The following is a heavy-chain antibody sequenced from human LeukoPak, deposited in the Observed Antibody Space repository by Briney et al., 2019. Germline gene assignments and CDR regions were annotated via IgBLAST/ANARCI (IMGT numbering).Heavy chain of an antibody. CDR2: INTDGSGT. V-gene: IGHV3-74*01. CDR3: TRDGFYGSGTYDH. CDR1: GFTFSSYW. D-gene: IGHD3-10*01. J-gene: IGHJ4*02. Sequence: GGSLRLSCEVSGFTFSSYWMHWVRQAPGKGLVWVSRINTDGSGTTYADSVKGRFTISRDNAKSTVYLEMDSLRAEDTAVYYCTRDGFYGSGTYDHWGQGTLVTVSS.